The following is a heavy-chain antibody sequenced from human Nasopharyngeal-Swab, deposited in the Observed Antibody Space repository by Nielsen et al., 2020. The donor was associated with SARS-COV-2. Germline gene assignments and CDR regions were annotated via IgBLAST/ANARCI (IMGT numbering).Heavy chain of an antibody. J-gene: IGHJ4*02. D-gene: IGHD3-16*01. CDR3: ARDGYASGLDY. CDR2: IYYSGST. V-gene: IGHV4-59*01. Sequence: WFRRPPGKGLEWIGYIYYSGSTNYNPSLKSRVTISVDTSKNHFSLKVSSVTAADTAVYYCARDGYASGLDYWGQGTLVTVSS.